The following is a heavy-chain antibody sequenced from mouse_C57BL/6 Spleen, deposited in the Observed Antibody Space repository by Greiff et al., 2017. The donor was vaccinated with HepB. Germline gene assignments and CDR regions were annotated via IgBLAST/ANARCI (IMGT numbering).Heavy chain of an antibody. J-gene: IGHJ4*01. CDR1: GYTFTSYW. D-gene: IGHD2-5*01. CDR3: ARVYSNYEAYAMDY. Sequence: VQLQQPGAELVKPGASVKLSCKASGYTFTSYWMHWVKQRPGQGLEWIGMIHPNSGSTNYNEKFKSKATLTVDKSSSTAYMQLSSLTSEDSAVYYCARVYSNYEAYAMDYWGQGTSVTVSS. CDR2: IHPNSGST. V-gene: IGHV1-64*01.